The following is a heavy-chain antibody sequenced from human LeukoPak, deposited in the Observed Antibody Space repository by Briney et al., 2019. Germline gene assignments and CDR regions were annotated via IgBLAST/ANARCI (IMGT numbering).Heavy chain of an antibody. CDR3: AKGRLTTVISYLFDC. Sequence: GGSLRLSCAASGFTFASYAMSWVRQAPGKGLEWVSSISGSGGTTYYADSVKGRFTISRDKPQSTLYLQMNSLRADDTAVYYCAKGRLTTVISYLFDCWGQGTLVTVSS. CDR1: GFTFASYA. J-gene: IGHJ4*02. V-gene: IGHV3-23*01. CDR2: ISGSGGTT. D-gene: IGHD4-17*01.